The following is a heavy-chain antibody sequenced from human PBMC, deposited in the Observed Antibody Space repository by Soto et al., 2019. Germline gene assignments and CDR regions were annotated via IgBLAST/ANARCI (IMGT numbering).Heavy chain of an antibody. V-gene: IGHV3-23*01. Sequence: GGSLSLSCAASGSTLSSYAMSWVRQAPGKGLEWVSAISGSGGITYYADSAKGRFTISRDNSKNTLYLQMNSLRAEDTAVYYCAKDLPYGAGSYGAEWGQGTLVTVSS. CDR1: GSTLSSYA. D-gene: IGHD3-10*01. J-gene: IGHJ4*02. CDR3: AKDLPYGAGSYGAE. CDR2: ISGSGGIT.